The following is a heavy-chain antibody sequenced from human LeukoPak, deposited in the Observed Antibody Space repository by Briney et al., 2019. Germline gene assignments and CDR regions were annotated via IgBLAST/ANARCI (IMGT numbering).Heavy chain of an antibody. D-gene: IGHD3-10*01. J-gene: IGHJ5*02. CDR3: ARDALLWFGESSGFDP. Sequence: PSETLSLTCTVSGGSISSYYWSWIRQPPGKGLEWIGYIYYSGSTNYNPSLKSRVTISVDTSKNQFSLKLSSVTAADTAVYYCARDALLWFGESSGFDPWGQGTLVTVSS. V-gene: IGHV4-59*01. CDR1: GGSISSYY. CDR2: IYYSGST.